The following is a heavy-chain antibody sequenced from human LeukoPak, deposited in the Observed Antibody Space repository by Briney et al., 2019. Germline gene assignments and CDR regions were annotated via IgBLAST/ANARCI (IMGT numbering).Heavy chain of an antibody. V-gene: IGHV4-34*01. CDR2: INHSGST. CDR3: ARHVGGVTFDY. J-gene: IGHJ4*02. CDR1: GGSFSGYY. D-gene: IGHD3-16*01. Sequence: SETLSLTCAVYGGSFSGYYWSWIRQPPGKGLEWIGEINHSGSTNYNPSLKSRVTISVDTSKNQFSLKLSSVTAADTAVYYCARHVGGVTFDYWGQGTLVTVSS.